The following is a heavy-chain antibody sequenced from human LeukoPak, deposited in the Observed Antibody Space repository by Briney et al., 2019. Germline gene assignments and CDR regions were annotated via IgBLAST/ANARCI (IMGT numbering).Heavy chain of an antibody. D-gene: IGHD5-18*01. CDR1: GFTFSSYS. Sequence: GGSLRLSCAASGFTFSSYSMNWVRQAPGKGLEWVSSISSSSSYIYYADSVKGRFTISRDKAKNSLYLQMNSLRAEDTAVYYCARDRSGYTFDDWGQGTLVTVSS. CDR3: ARDRSGYTFDD. J-gene: IGHJ4*02. CDR2: ISSSSSYI. V-gene: IGHV3-21*01.